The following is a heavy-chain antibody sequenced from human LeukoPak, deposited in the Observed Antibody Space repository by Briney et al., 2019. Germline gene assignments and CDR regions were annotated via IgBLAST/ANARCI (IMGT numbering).Heavy chain of an antibody. Sequence: SERLSLTCTVSGGSINSSSYYWGWIRQPPGKALEWIGSIYHSGYTYYYPSLKSRVTISVHTSKNQFSLKLSSVTAADTAVYYCARSSMLRRVTVDYWGQGTLVTVSS. CDR1: GGSINSSSYY. V-gene: IGHV4-39*01. CDR2: IYHSGYT. CDR3: ARSSMLRRVTVDY. D-gene: IGHD3-10*01. J-gene: IGHJ4*02.